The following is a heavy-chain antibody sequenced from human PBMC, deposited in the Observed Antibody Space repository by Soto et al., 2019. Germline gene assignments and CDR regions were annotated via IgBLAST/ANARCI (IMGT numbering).Heavy chain of an antibody. D-gene: IGHD4-17*01. CDR3: ATDFLLREGDYVFLRSVVRKMYYC. Sequence: GASVKVSCKVSGYTLTELSMHWVRQAPGKGLEWMGGFDPEDGETIYAQKFQGRVTMTEDTSADTAYMELSSLRSEDTAVYYCATDFLLREGDYVFLRSVVRKMYYCGGQEPLVTVPS. V-gene: IGHV1-24*01. J-gene: IGHJ4*02. CDR1: GYTLTELS. CDR2: FDPEDGET.